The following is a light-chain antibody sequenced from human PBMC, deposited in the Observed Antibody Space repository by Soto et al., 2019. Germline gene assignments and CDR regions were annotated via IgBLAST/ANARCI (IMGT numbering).Light chain of an antibody. CDR1: QSVLYSSNNKNY. CDR2: WAS. J-gene: IGKJ1*01. CDR3: QQYYSTPRT. Sequence: DIVMTQSPDSLSVSLAERATINCKASQSVLYSSNNKNYLAWYQQKPGQPPKLLIYWASTRESGVPDRFSGSGSGTDFTLTISSLQAEDVAVYSCQQYYSTPRTFGQGTKVDIK. V-gene: IGKV4-1*01.